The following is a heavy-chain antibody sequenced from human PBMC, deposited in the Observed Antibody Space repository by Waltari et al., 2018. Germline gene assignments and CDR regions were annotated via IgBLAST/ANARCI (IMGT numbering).Heavy chain of an antibody. CDR3: ARRRSSRGGSDY. CDR1: GGSFRGYY. Sequence: QVQLQQWGAGLLKPSETLSLTCAVYGGSFRGYYWSWTRQPPGKGLEWIGEINHSGSTNYNPSLKSRVTISVDTSKNQFSLKLSSVTAADTAVYYCARRRSSRGGSDYWGQGTLVTVSS. D-gene: IGHD5-12*01. J-gene: IGHJ4*02. V-gene: IGHV4-34*01. CDR2: INHSGST.